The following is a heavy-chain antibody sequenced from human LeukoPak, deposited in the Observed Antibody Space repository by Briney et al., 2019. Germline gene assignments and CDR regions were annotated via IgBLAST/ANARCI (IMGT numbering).Heavy chain of an antibody. D-gene: IGHD1-26*01. CDR2: IRYDGSNK. CDR1: GFTFSSYG. J-gene: IGHJ4*02. Sequence: GGSLRLSCAASGFTFSSYGMHWVRQAPGKGLEWVAFIRYDGSNKYYADSVKGRFTISRDNSKNTLYLQMNSLRAEDTAVYYCASQGWEPEYYWGQGTLVTVSS. V-gene: IGHV3-30*02. CDR3: ASQGWEPEYY.